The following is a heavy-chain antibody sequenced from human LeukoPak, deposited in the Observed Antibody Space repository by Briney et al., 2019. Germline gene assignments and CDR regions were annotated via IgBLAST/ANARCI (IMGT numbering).Heavy chain of an antibody. Sequence: PGRSLRLSCAASGFTFSSYGMHWVRQAPGKGLEWVAVIWYDGSNKYYADSVKGRFTISRDNSKNTLYLQMNSLRAEDTAVYYCARDITMVRGVVPYYYYGTDVWGQGTTVTVSS. V-gene: IGHV3-33*01. CDR2: IWYDGSNK. J-gene: IGHJ6*02. CDR3: ARDITMVRGVVPYYYYGTDV. D-gene: IGHD3-10*01. CDR1: GFTFSSYG.